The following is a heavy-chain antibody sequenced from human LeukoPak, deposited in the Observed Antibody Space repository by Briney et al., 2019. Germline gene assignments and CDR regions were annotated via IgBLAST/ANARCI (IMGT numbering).Heavy chain of an antibody. D-gene: IGHD3-22*01. V-gene: IGHV3-48*03. J-gene: IGHJ4*02. CDR1: GFDFGAYE. Sequence: GGSLRLSCAASGFDFGAYEMNWVRQAPGKGLEWVAYFAGSDTTTYYADSVKGRFTISRDNARNSLYLQMNSPRAEDTALYHCTTLGYHLDSWGQGTLVTVSS. CDR3: TTLGYHLDS. CDR2: FAGSDTTT.